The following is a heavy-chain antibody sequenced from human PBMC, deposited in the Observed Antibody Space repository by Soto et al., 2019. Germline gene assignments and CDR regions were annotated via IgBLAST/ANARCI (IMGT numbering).Heavy chain of an antibody. Sequence: SETLSLTCTVSGGSVSSGSYWSWIRQPPGKGLEWIGYIYYSGSTSHSPSLKSRVTISIDTSKSQFILMLTSVTAADTAVYYCARGDFYSYDMDAWGQGITVTVSS. V-gene: IGHV4-61*01. CDR3: ARGDFYSYDMDA. CDR1: GGSVSSGSY. D-gene: IGHD3-3*01. CDR2: IYYSGST. J-gene: IGHJ6*02.